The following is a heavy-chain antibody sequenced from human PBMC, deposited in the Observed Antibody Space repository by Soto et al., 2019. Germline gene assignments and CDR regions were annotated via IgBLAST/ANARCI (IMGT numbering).Heavy chain of an antibody. J-gene: IGHJ6*02. CDR2: ISSSSSYI. D-gene: IGHD2-15*01. Sequence: GSLRLSCAASGFTFSSYSMNWVRQAPGKGLEWVSSISSSSSYIYYADSVKGRFTISRDNAKNSLYLQMNSLRAEDTAVYYCARDPTLVAATPGGMDVWGQGNKVTVSS. V-gene: IGHV3-21*01. CDR1: GFTFSSYS. CDR3: ARDPTLVAATPGGMDV.